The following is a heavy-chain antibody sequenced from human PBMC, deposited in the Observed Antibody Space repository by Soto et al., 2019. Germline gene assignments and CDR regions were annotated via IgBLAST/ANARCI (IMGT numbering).Heavy chain of an antibody. Sequence: PSETLSLTCTVSGGSISSYYWSWIRQPPGKGLEWIGYIYYSGSTNYNPSLKSRVTISVDTSKNQFSLKLSSVTAADTAVYYCARQRVTTVTNYFDYWGQGTLVTVSS. CDR3: ARQRVTTVTNYFDY. J-gene: IGHJ4*02. CDR1: GGSISSYY. V-gene: IGHV4-59*08. D-gene: IGHD4-17*01. CDR2: IYYSGST.